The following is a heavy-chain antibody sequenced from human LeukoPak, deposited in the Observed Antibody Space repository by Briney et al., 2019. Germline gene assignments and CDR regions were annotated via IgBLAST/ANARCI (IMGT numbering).Heavy chain of an antibody. Sequence: GGSLRLSCTASGFTFSSYEMNWVRQAPGKGLEWVSYISSGGTTIYYADSVKGRFTVSRDNSKNSLYLQMNSLRAEDTAVYYCARDRSTVTTWVDYWGQGTLVTVSS. CDR2: ISSGGTTI. J-gene: IGHJ4*02. V-gene: IGHV3-48*03. CDR3: ARDRSTVTTWVDY. D-gene: IGHD4-17*01. CDR1: GFTFSSYE.